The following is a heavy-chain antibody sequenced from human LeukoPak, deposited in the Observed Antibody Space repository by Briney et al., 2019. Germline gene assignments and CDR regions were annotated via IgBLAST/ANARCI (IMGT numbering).Heavy chain of an antibody. D-gene: IGHD6-19*01. CDR3: ARDRGSSGRLGRFDN. CDR2: IKQDGSEK. J-gene: IGHJ4*02. CDR1: GFTVSTYW. Sequence: GGSLRLSWAAAGFTVSTYWMTSVRQAPGKGLEWVANIKQDGSEKYYVDSVKGRFTISRDNTKKLLYLQMNSLRVEDTAVYYCARDRGSSGRLGRFDNWGQGTLVTVSP. V-gene: IGHV3-7*01.